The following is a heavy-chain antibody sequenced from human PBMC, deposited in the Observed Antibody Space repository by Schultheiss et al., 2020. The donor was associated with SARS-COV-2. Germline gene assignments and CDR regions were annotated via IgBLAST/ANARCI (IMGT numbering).Heavy chain of an antibody. V-gene: IGHV4-39*01. Sequence: GSLRLSCAVSGGSISSGDYYWGWIRQPPGKGLEWIGTIYYSGSTYHNPSLKSRVNISVDTSKNQFSLRLTSVTAADTAVYYCTRLSPGFCSGGTCYAWYFDLWGRGTLVTVSS. CDR1: GGSISSGDYY. J-gene: IGHJ2*01. CDR3: TRLSPGFCSGGTCYAWYFDL. D-gene: IGHD2-15*01. CDR2: IYYSGST.